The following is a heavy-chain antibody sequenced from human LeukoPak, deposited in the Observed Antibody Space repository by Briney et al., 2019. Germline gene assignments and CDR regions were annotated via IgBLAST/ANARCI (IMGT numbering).Heavy chain of an antibody. CDR3: AKGPTSALD. Sequence: GGSLRLSCAASGFTFGSYAMSWVRQAPGKGLEWVSAISGSGGSTYYADSVKGRFTNSRDNSKNALYLQMNSLRAEDTAVYYCAKGPTSALDWGQGTLVTVSS. V-gene: IGHV3-23*01. CDR2: ISGSGGST. J-gene: IGHJ4*02. CDR1: GFTFGSYA.